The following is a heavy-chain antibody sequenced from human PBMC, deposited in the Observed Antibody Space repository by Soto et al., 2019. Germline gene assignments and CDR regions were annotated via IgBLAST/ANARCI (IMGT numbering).Heavy chain of an antibody. CDR1: GFTFTTYW. CDR3: ARGGWGRYFDL. V-gene: IGHV3-7*05. J-gene: IGHJ2*01. CDR2: IKQGGSEK. D-gene: IGHD2-21*02. Sequence: EVQLVESGGGLVQPGGSLRLSCAASGFTFTTYWMKWVRQAPGKGLEWVDDIKQGGSEKYYVDSVKGRFTISRDNAKNSLYLQMNSLRAEDAAVYYCARGGWGRYFDLGGRGTLVTVSS.